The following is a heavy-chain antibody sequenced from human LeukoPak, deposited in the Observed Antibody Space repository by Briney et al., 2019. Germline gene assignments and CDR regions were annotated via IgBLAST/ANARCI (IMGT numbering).Heavy chain of an antibody. V-gene: IGHV4-4*07. CDR2: IYTSGST. CDR1: GGSINSYC. CDR3: ARDIAVGKRNYYYYMDV. J-gene: IGHJ6*03. D-gene: IGHD6-19*01. Sequence: SETLSLTCTVSGGSINSYCWSWIRQPAGKGLEWIGRIYTSGSTNYNPSLKSRITMSVDTSKNQFSLKLRSVTAADTAVYYCARDIAVGKRNYYYYMDVRGKGTTVTISS.